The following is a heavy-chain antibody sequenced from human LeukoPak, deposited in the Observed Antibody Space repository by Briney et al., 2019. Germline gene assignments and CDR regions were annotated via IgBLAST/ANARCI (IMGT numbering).Heavy chain of an antibody. CDR1: GYTFSDYG. J-gene: IGHJ6*03. Sequence: GASVKVSCKTSGYTFSDYGISWVRQAPGQGLEWMGGIIPIFGTANYAQKFQGRVTITADKSTSTAYMELSSLRSEDTAVYYCARSSSSNAEYYYYYMDVWGKGTTVTVSS. CDR3: ARSSSSNAEYYYYYMDV. CDR2: IIPIFGTA. V-gene: IGHV1-69*06. D-gene: IGHD6-6*01.